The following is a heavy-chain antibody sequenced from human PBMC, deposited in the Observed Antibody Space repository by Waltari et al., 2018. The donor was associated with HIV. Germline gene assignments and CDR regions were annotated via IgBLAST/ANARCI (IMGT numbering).Heavy chain of an antibody. CDR2: ISWNSGSI. Sequence: EVPLVESGGGLVQHGRSLRRSCAASGFTFDDYAKHWVRQAPGKGLEWVAGISWNSGSIGYEDSVKGRFTISRDNAKNSVYLEMNSLRTEDTALYYCAKGPFDYWGQGTLVTVSS. V-gene: IGHV3-9*01. CDR1: GFTFDDYA. CDR3: AKGPFDY. J-gene: IGHJ4*02.